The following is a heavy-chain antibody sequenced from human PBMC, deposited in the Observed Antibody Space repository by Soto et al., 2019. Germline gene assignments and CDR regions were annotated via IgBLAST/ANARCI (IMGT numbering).Heavy chain of an antibody. D-gene: IGHD3-10*01. Sequence: QVQLQQWGAGLLKPSETLSLSCAVYGGSFNDNYYTWFRQPPGKGLEWIGEISRSGTTKYIPSLKSRPTISFDTSKNQVSLKVTSVTAADTAVYYCATSLWFGTQPELWGQGALVTVSS. CDR3: ATSLWFGTQPEL. CDR2: ISRSGTT. CDR1: GGSFNDNY. J-gene: IGHJ4*02. V-gene: IGHV4-34*01.